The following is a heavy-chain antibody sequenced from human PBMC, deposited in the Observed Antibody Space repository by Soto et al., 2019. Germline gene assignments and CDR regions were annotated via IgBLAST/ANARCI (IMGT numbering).Heavy chain of an antibody. J-gene: IGHJ4*02. CDR1: GFTFSSYA. Sequence: LRLSCAASGFTFSSYAMNWVRRAPGKGLEWVSVIGADGGSTYYADSVEGRFTISRDNSKNTLYLQMNSLRAEDTAVYYCAKDLPVASRPVFHYWGQGTLVTVSS. CDR3: AKDLPVASRPVFHY. D-gene: IGHD6-6*01. V-gene: IGHV3-23*01. CDR2: IGADGGST.